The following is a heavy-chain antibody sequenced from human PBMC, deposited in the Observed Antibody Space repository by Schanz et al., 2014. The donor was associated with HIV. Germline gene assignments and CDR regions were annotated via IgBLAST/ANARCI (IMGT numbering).Heavy chain of an antibody. Sequence: QVQLVESGGGLVKSGGSLRLSCAASGITFSDYYMSWIRQAPGKGLEWVAYISSSGNTINYADSVKGRFTISRDNAKNSLYLQMNSLRAEDTAVYYCAKGRGTYSSGYYDPPDYWGQGTLVTVSS. J-gene: IGHJ4*02. V-gene: IGHV3-11*01. CDR2: ISSSGNTI. D-gene: IGHD3-22*01. CDR1: GITFSDYY. CDR3: AKGRGTYSSGYYDPPDY.